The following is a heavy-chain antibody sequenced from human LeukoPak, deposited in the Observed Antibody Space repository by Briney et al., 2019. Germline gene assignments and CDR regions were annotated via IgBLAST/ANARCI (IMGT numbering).Heavy chain of an antibody. CDR3: ARVLAGSYGY. Sequence: PSETLSLTCTVSGVSISSSSYYWSWIRQPPGKGLEWIGEINHSGSTNYNPSLKSRVTISVDTSKNQFSLKLSSVTAADTAVYYCARVLAGSYGYWGQGTLVTVSS. J-gene: IGHJ4*02. V-gene: IGHV4-39*07. CDR1: GVSISSSSYY. CDR2: INHSGST. D-gene: IGHD3-10*01.